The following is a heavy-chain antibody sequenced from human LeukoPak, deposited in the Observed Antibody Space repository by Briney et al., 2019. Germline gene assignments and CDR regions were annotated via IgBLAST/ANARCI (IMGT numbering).Heavy chain of an antibody. V-gene: IGHV3-53*01. CDR1: GFTVSSNY. CDR2: IYSGGST. CDR3: ARLYRGLHLGY. D-gene: IGHD4-11*01. J-gene: IGHJ4*02. Sequence: GGSLRLSCAASGFTVSSNYMSWVRQAPGKGLEWVSVIYSGGSTYYADSVKGRFTISRDNSKNTLYLQMNSLRAEDTAVYYCARLYRGLHLGYWGQGTLVTVSS.